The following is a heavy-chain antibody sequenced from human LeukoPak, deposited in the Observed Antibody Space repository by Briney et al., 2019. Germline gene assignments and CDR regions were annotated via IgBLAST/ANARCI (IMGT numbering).Heavy chain of an antibody. V-gene: IGHV3-21*01. Sequence: GSLRLSCAASGFTFNSYSMSWVRQAPGKGLEWVSSISSSSSYIYYADSLKGRFTISRDNAKNSLYLQMNSLRAEDTAVYYCARCSNFSSGTYYHYMDVWGKGTTVTVSS. CDR1: GFTFNSYS. CDR3: ARCSNFSSGTYYHYMDV. CDR2: ISSSSSYI. J-gene: IGHJ6*03. D-gene: IGHD3-10*01.